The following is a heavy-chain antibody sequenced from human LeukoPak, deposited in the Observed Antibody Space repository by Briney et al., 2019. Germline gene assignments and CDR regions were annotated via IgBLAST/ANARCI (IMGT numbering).Heavy chain of an antibody. CDR1: GYTSTTYG. CDR3: ARALAQGGSFDLYYFDS. Sequence: ASVKVSCKASGYTSTTYGISWVRQAPGQGLAWMGWTYNSYTHYAQTLRDRLTMTTDTSTSTSYMELRSLRSDDTAVYYCARALAQGGSFDLYYFDSWGQGSLVTVSS. CDR2: TYNSYT. J-gene: IGHJ4*02. D-gene: IGHD3-9*01. V-gene: IGHV1-18*01.